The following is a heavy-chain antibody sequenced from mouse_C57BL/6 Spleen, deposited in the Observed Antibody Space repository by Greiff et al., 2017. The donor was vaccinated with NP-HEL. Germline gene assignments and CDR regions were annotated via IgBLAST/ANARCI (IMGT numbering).Heavy chain of an antibody. CDR1: GFTFSSYA. CDR3: ARDDPNCYAMDY. D-gene: IGHD4-1*01. CDR2: ISDGGSYT. Sequence: EVQLVESGGGLVKPGGSLKLSCAASGFTFSSYAMSWVRQTPEKRLEWVATISDGGSYTYYPDNVKGRFTIARDNAKNNLYLQMSHLKSEDTAMYYCARDDPNCYAMDYWGQGTSVTVSS. J-gene: IGHJ4*01. V-gene: IGHV5-4*01.